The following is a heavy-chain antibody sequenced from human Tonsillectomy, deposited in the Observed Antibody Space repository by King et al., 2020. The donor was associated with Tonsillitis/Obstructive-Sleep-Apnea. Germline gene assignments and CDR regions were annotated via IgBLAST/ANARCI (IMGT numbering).Heavy chain of an antibody. Sequence: VQLQESGPGLVKPSETLSLTCTVSGGSISSYYWSWIRQPPGKGLEWIGYIYYSGSTNYNPSLKSRVTISVDTSTNQFSLKLSSVTAADTAVYYCARDILRGSSGYYCGGDDAFDIWGQGTMVTVSS. V-gene: IGHV4-59*01. CDR2: IYYSGST. D-gene: IGHD3-22*01. J-gene: IGHJ3*02. CDR3: ARDILRGSSGYYCGGDDAFDI. CDR1: GGSISSYY.